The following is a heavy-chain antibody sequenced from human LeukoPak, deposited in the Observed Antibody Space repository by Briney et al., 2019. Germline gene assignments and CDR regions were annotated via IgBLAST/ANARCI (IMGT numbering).Heavy chain of an antibody. V-gene: IGHV5-51*01. Sequence: GESLKISCKGSGYSFTSYWIGWVRQMPGKGLEWMGIIYPGDSDTRYSPSFQGQVTISADKSISTAYLQWSSLKASDTAMYYCARQLYVGSVRLLLTLGAFDIWGQGTMVTVSS. CDR2: IYPGDSDT. CDR3: ARQLYVGSVRLLLTLGAFDI. CDR1: GYSFTSYW. J-gene: IGHJ3*02. D-gene: IGHD3-22*01.